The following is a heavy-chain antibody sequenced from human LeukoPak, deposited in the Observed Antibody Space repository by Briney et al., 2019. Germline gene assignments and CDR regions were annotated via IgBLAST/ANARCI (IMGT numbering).Heavy chain of an antibody. Sequence: GGSLRLSCAASGFTFSSFAMNWVRKAPGKGLEWVSTMSGDANSAYYADSVKGRFTISRDNSKTTLFLQMNSLRAEDTAVYYCAKRTSGSSWYSSDSWGQGTLVTVSS. CDR1: GFTFSSFA. J-gene: IGHJ4*02. CDR3: AKRTSGSSWYSSDS. D-gene: IGHD6-13*01. V-gene: IGHV3-23*01. CDR2: MSGDANSA.